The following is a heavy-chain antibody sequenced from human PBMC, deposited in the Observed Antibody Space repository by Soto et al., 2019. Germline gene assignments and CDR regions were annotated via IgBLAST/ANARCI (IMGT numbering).Heavy chain of an antibody. V-gene: IGHV3-23*01. D-gene: IGHD6-13*01. CDR2: ISGSGGST. J-gene: IGHJ4*02. Sequence: HPGGSLRLSCAASGFTFSSYAMSWVRQAPGKGLEWVSAISGSGGSTYYADSVKGRFTISRDNSKNTLYLQMNSLRAEDTAVYYCAKGSSWYPLILDYWGQGTLVTVSS. CDR1: GFTFSSYA. CDR3: AKGSSWYPLILDY.